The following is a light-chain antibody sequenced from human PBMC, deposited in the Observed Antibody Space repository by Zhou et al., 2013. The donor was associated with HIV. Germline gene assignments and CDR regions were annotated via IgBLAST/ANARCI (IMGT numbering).Light chain of an antibody. V-gene: IGKV3-15*01. CDR2: GAS. CDR3: QHYNDWPSIT. J-gene: IGKJ5*01. Sequence: EVVMTQSPATLSLSPGERATISCRASQSVAINLGWYQQKPGQAPRLLIYGASKRATGIPARFSGSGSGTDFILTISSLQSEDFALYYCQHYNDWPSITFGQGTRLEIK. CDR1: QSVAIN.